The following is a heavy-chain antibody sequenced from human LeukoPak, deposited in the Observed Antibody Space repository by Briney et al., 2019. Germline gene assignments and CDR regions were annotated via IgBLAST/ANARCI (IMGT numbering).Heavy chain of an antibody. D-gene: IGHD1-14*01. CDR2: INSDGGST. V-gene: IGHV3-74*01. J-gene: IGHJ6*04. CDR3: AREPDYYYGMDV. Sequence: QPGGSLRLSCAASVFTFSSYWMHWVRQAPGKGLVWVSRINSDGGSTSYADSVKGRFTISRDNAKNTLYLQMNSLRAEDTAVYYCAREPDYYYGMDVWGKGTTVTVSS. CDR1: VFTFSSYW.